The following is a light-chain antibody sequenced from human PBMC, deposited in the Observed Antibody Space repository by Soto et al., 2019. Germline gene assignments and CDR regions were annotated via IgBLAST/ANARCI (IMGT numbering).Light chain of an antibody. CDR1: QSVSSS. J-gene: IGKJ5*01. Sequence: NVVPQSPATLSVSPGERVTLSCRASQSVSSSLAWYQQRPGQAPRLLIYDTSTRAAGIAARFSGSGSGTEFTLTISSLQSEDFAVYYCQQYNNWPPITFGQGTRLEIK. CDR2: DTS. V-gene: IGKV3-15*01. CDR3: QQYNNWPPIT.